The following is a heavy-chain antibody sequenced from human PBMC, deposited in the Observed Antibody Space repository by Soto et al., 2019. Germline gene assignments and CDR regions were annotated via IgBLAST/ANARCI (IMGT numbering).Heavy chain of an antibody. CDR3: ARGWEDYDILTGYYLVGFDY. CDR2: IYYSGST. V-gene: IGHV4-59*01. D-gene: IGHD3-9*01. CDR1: GGSISSYY. Sequence: SETLSLTCTVSGGSISSYYWSWIRQPPGKGLEWIGYIYYSGSTNYNPSLKSRVTISVDTSKNQFSLKLSSVTAADTAVYYCARGWEDYDILTGYYLVGFDYWGQGTLVTVSS. J-gene: IGHJ4*02.